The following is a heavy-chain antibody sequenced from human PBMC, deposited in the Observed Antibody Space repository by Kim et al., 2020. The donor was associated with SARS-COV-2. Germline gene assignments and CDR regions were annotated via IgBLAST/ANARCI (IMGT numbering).Heavy chain of an antibody. V-gene: IGHV1-3*01. J-gene: IGHJ4*02. D-gene: IGHD6-13*01. CDR2: NT. CDR3: ACPSSSFDY. Sequence: NTKYAQKFQGRVTITRDTSAITAYRELSSLRSEDTAVDYCACPSSSFDYWGQGTLVTVSS.